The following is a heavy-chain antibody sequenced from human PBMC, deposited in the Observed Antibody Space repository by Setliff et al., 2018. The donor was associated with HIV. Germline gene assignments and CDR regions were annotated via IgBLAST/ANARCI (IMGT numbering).Heavy chain of an antibody. CDR1: GYSFFSSW. CDR2: IYPGDSDT. Sequence: PGESLKISCQSSGYSFFSSWIAWVRQMPGKGLEWMGIIYPGDSDTRYSPSFQGQVTISADKSINTAYLQWSSLKASDTAMYYCARLEIAVSGKLYFEYWGQGTLVTVSS. J-gene: IGHJ4*02. V-gene: IGHV5-51*01. CDR3: ARLEIAVSGKLYFEY. D-gene: IGHD6-19*01.